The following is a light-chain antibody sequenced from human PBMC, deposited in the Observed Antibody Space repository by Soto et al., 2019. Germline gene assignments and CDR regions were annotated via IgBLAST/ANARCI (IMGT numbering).Light chain of an antibody. CDR1: SSDVGGYNY. Sequence: QSVLTQPASVSGSPGQSITISCTGTSSDVGGYNYVSWYQQHPGKAPKLMIYDVSNRPSGVSNRFSGSKSGNTASLTISGLQPEDEADYYCSSYTSSSTVVFGGGTKLTV. CDR2: DVS. CDR3: SSYTSSSTVV. V-gene: IGLV2-14*01. J-gene: IGLJ2*01.